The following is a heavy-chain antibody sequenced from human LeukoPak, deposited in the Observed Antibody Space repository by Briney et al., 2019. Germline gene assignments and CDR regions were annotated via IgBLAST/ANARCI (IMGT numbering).Heavy chain of an antibody. CDR3: VRGWADTVMSRMDS. D-gene: IGHD5-18*01. CDR2: IKQDGSAQ. V-gene: IGHV3-7*01. J-gene: IGHJ4*02. CDR1: GFTFSTYW. Sequence: GGPLRLSCAASGFTFSTYWMDWIRQAPGKGLEWVANIKQDGSAQFYVGSVKGRFTISRDNAKTSLYLQMNSLRAEDTAVYYCVRGWADTVMSRMDSWGQGTLVTVSS.